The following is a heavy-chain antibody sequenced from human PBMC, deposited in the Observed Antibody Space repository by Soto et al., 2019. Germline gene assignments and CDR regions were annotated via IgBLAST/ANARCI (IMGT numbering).Heavy chain of an antibody. D-gene: IGHD3-16*01. V-gene: IGHV1-18*01. CDR3: ARGGTPIDY. CDR1: GYTFTNFG. Sequence: QVQLVQSGAEVKKPGASVKVSCKASGYTFTNFGISWVRQAPGQGLEWMGWISAHNGNTNYAQSFQGRVTMTTDTYKSTAYMEMRSLRSDDKDVYYGARGGTPIDYCGEETLVTVSS. CDR2: ISAHNGNT. J-gene: IGHJ4*02.